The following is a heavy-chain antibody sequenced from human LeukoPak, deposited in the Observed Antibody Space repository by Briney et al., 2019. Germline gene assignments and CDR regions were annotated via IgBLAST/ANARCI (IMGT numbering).Heavy chain of an antibody. D-gene: IGHD3-3*01. Sequence: KPSETLSLTCTVSGGSISSYYWSWIRQPPGKGLEWTGYIYYSGSTNYNPSLKSRVTISVDTSKNQFSLKQSSVTAADTAVYSCAREPPIDYDFWSGLKPIDYWGQGTLVTVSS. CDR3: AREPPIDYDFWSGLKPIDY. J-gene: IGHJ4*02. V-gene: IGHV4-59*01. CDR2: IYYSGST. CDR1: GGSISSYY.